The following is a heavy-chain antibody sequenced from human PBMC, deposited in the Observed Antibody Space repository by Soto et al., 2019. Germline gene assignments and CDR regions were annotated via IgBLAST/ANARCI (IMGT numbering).Heavy chain of an antibody. Sequence: EVQLVQSGAEVKKPGESLKISCKASGYDFTSNWIAWVRQMSGKGLEYVGVIYPGDSDTRYSPSFEGQVTISVDKSIDTVYLQWSSLKAPDTAMYYCARLGNWHDGGTHYMDVWGKGTTVTVS. CDR1: GYDFTSNW. CDR3: ARLGNWHDGGTHYMDV. J-gene: IGHJ6*03. CDR2: IYPGDSDT. D-gene: IGHD1-1*01. V-gene: IGHV5-51*03.